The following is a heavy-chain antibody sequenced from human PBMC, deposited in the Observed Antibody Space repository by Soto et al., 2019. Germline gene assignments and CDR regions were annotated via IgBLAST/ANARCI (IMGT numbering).Heavy chain of an antibody. Sequence: GGSLRLSCAASGFTFSSYEMNWVRQAPGKGLEWVSYISSSGSTIYYADSVKGRFTISRDNAKNSLYLQMNSLRAEDTAVYYCARGSLYYYDSSGYDAFDIWGQGTMVTVSS. CDR3: ARGSLYYYDSSGYDAFDI. CDR1: GFTFSSYE. V-gene: IGHV3-48*03. CDR2: ISSSGSTI. J-gene: IGHJ3*02. D-gene: IGHD3-22*01.